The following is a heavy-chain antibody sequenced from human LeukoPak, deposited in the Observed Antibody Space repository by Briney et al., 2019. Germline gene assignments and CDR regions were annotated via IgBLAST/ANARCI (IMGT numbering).Heavy chain of an antibody. CDR2: INPNSGGT. V-gene: IGHV1-2*02. J-gene: IGHJ3*02. CDR3: ARCQRGQGVYDYVWGSYRSSAFDI. Sequence: ASVKVSCKASGYTFTGYYMHWVRQAPGQGLEWMGWINPNSGGTNYAQKFQGRVTMTRDTSISTAYMELSSLRSEDTAVYYCARCQRGQGVYDYVWGSYRSSAFDIWGQGTMVTVSS. D-gene: IGHD3-16*02. CDR1: GYTFTGYY.